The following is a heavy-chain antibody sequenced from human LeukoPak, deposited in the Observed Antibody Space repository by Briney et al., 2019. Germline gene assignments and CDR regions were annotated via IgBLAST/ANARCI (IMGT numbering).Heavy chain of an antibody. J-gene: IGHJ6*02. CDR2: ISWNSGST. CDR3: ARDRRQPYQYGMDV. V-gene: IGHV3-9*01. Sequence: PGRSLRLSCAASGFTFDDYAMHWVRQAPGKGLEWVSGISWNSGSTYYADSVKGRFTISRHNSKNTLYLQMNSLRAEDTAVYYCARDRRQPYQYGMDVWGQGTTVTVSS. CDR1: GFTFDDYA.